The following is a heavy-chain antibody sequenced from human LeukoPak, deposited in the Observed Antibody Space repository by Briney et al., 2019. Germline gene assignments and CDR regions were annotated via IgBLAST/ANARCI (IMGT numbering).Heavy chain of an antibody. CDR1: GGTFSSYA. J-gene: IGHJ4*02. Sequence: ASVKVSCKASGGTFSSYAISWVRQAPGQGLEWMGWISAYNGNTDYAQKVQGRVTMTTDTSTATAYMELRSLRSEDTAVSYCAREGHWGAYVDYWGQGTLVTVSS. D-gene: IGHD7-27*01. V-gene: IGHV1-18*01. CDR3: AREGHWGAYVDY. CDR2: ISAYNGNT.